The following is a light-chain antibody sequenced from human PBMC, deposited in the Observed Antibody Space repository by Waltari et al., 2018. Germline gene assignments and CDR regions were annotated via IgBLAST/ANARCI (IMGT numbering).Light chain of an antibody. Sequence: SVLTQPPSASGTPGQRVTISCSGSRSNIGSNYVYWYQQLPGTAPKLLIYRNNQRPSGVPDRFSGSKSGTSASLAISGLRSEDEAEYYCAAWDDSLSGRVFGGGTKVTVL. V-gene: IGLV1-47*01. CDR1: RSNIGSNY. CDR3: AAWDDSLSGRV. J-gene: IGLJ3*02. CDR2: RNN.